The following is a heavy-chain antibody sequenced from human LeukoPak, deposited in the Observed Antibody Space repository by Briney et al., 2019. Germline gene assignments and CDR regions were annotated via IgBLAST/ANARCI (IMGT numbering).Heavy chain of an antibody. Sequence: GGSLRLSCVASGFNFRHYGIHWVRQAPGKGPQWVAVISYDGNNTFYADSVKGRFTVFRDNSKNTVFLQMNNLRHEDTALYYCAKVGLEPSGYWGQGTLVTVSS. CDR3: AKVGLEPSGY. D-gene: IGHD1-1*01. V-gene: IGHV3-30*18. CDR1: GFNFRHYG. J-gene: IGHJ4*02. CDR2: ISYDGNNT.